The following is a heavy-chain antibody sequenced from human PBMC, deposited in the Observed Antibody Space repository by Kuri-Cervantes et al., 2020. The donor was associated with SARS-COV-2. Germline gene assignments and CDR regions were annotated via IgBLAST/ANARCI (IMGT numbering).Heavy chain of an antibody. J-gene: IGHJ4*02. D-gene: IGHD5-18*01. CDR1: GGSFSSYY. V-gene: IGHV4-34*01. CDR2: INHSGST. Sequence: GSLRLSCAVYGGSFSSYYWSWIRQPPGKGLEWIGEINHSGSTNYNPSLKSRVTVSVDTSKNQFSLKLSSVTAADTAVYYCARKMDTAMVIDYWGQGTLVTVSS. CDR3: ARKMDTAMVIDY.